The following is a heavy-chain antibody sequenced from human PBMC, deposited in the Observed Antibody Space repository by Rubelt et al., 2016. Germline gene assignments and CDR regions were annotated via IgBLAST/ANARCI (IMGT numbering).Heavy chain of an antibody. Sequence: QVQLQQWGAGLLKPSETLSLTCAVYGGSFSGYYWTWIRQPPGKGLEWIGEINQSGSTNYNPSLTSRVTVSVDTSKKQFPLRRRSGTAADTDVYYCARGGIYSPDYWGQGTLVTVSS. J-gene: IGHJ4*02. CDR3: ARGGIYSPDY. CDR1: GGSFSGYY. V-gene: IGHV4-34*01. CDR2: INQSGST. D-gene: IGHD3-10*01.